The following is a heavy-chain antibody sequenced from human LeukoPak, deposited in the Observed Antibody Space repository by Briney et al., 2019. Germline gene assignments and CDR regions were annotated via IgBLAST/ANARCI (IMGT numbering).Heavy chain of an antibody. Sequence: ASVKVSCKASGYTFTSYYMHWVRQAPGQGLEWMGIINPSGGSTSYAQKFQGRVTVTRDTSTSTVYMELSSLRSEDTAVYYCARDLERGVTTKYYYYMDVWGKGTTVTVSS. D-gene: IGHD3-10*01. V-gene: IGHV1-46*01. CDR2: INPSGGST. CDR1: GYTFTSYY. CDR3: ARDLERGVTTKYYYYMDV. J-gene: IGHJ6*03.